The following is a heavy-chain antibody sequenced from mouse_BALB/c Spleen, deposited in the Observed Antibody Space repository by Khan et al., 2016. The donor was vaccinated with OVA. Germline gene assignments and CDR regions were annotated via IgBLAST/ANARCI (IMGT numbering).Heavy chain of an antibody. CDR1: GFSLSSHG. V-gene: IGHV2-9*02. J-gene: IGHJ4*01. Sequence: VQLQESGPGLVAPSQSLSITCTVSGFSLSSHGVHWVRQPPGKGLEWLGVIWAGGNAHYNSALMSRLSISKDNSKSQVFLKMNSLQTDDTAMDYCARGMDYWGQGTSVTVSS. CDR3: ARGMDY. CDR2: IWAGGNA.